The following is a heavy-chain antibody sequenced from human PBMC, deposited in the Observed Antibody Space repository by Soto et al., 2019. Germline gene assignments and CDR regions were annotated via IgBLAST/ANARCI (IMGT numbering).Heavy chain of an antibody. J-gene: IGHJ6*03. CDR2: IWYDGSNK. CDR3: ARSGHHLIFGVVMDYYYYMDV. CDR1: GFTFSSYG. D-gene: IGHD3-3*01. V-gene: IGHV3-33*01. Sequence: GGSLRLSCAASGFTFSSYGMHWVRQAPGKGLEWVAVIWYDGSNKYYADSVKGRFTISRDNSKNTLYLQMTSLRAEDTAVYYCARSGHHLIFGVVMDYYYYMDVWGKGTTVTVSS.